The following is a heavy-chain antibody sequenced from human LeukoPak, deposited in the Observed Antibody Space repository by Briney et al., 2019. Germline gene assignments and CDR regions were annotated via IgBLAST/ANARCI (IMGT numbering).Heavy chain of an antibody. CDR1: GGSFSGYY. CDR2: INHSGST. D-gene: IGHD6-19*01. CDR3: ARGSMVAVAGTLVY. Sequence: PSETLSLTCAVYGGSFSGYYWSWIRQPPGKGLEWIGEINHSGSTNYNPSLKSRVTISVDTSKNQFSLKLSSVTAADTAVYYCARGSMVAVAGTLVYWGQGTLVTVSS. V-gene: IGHV4-34*01. J-gene: IGHJ4*02.